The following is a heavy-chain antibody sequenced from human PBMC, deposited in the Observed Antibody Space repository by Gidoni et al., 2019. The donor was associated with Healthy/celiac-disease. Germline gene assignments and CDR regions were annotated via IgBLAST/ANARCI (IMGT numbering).Heavy chain of an antibody. V-gene: IGHV4-30-2*01. CDR1: GGSISSGGYS. CDR3: AKRGWYGEFDY. D-gene: IGHD6-19*01. J-gene: IGHJ4*02. Sequence: QLQLQESGSGLVKPSQTLSLTCALSGGSISSGGYSWRWIRQPPGKGLEWIGYIYHSGSTYYNPSLKSRVTISVDRSKNQFSLKLSSVTAADTAVYYCAKRGWYGEFDYWGQGTLVTVSS. CDR2: IYHSGST.